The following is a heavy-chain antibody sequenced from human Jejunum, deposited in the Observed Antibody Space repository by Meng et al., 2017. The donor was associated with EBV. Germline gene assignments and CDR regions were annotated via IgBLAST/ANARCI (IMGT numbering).Heavy chain of an antibody. J-gene: IGHJ4*02. D-gene: IGHD2-21*02. CDR2: IGGISSTYI. CDR3: ARDRAGVTDVFDH. V-gene: IGHV3-21*02. Sequence: EVQLVESGGGLVKPGGSLRLSCAASGFTFSSYSMNWVRQAPGEGLEWVSAIGGISSTYIYYADSVKGRFTISRDNARNSLYLQMNGLRAEDTAVYYCARDRAGVTDVFDHWGQGTLVTVAS. CDR1: GFTFSSYS.